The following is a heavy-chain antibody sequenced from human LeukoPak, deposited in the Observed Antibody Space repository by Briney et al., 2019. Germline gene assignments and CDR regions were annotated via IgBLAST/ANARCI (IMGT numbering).Heavy chain of an antibody. J-gene: IGHJ4*02. CDR1: GGSISSSSYY. Sequence: SETLSLTCTVSGGSISSSSYYWGWIRQPPGKGLEWIGSIYYSGSTYYNPSLKSRVTISVDTSKNQFSLKLNSVTAADTAVYYCAPGNSGYYFVWGQGTLVTVSS. V-gene: IGHV4-39*07. CDR2: IYYSGST. D-gene: IGHD3-22*01. CDR3: APGNSGYYFV.